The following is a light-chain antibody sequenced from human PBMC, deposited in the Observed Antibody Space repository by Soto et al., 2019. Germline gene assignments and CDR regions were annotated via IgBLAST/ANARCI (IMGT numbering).Light chain of an antibody. CDR1: QSISSY. CDR2: AAS. V-gene: IGKV3-15*01. J-gene: IGKJ4*02. CDR3: QQYNSGPRT. Sequence: EILMTQSPATLSVSPVERATLSCRASQSISSYLAWYQQKPGQAPRLLIYAASTRPTGIPSRFSGSGSGTEFTLTISSLQSEDVAAYYCQQYNSGPRTFGGGTKVDIK.